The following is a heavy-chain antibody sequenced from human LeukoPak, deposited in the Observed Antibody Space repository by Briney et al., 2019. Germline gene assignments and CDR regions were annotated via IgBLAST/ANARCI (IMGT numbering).Heavy chain of an antibody. Sequence: GGSLRLSWAASGFTFSSYSMNWVRQAPGKGLEWVSYIRSSSSTIYYADSVKGRFTISRDNAKNSLYLQMNSLRAEDTAVYYXAREAXGAXAGFDYWGQGTLVTVSS. D-gene: IGHD6-13*01. V-gene: IGHV3-48*01. CDR2: IRSSSSTI. CDR1: GFTFSSYS. CDR3: AREAXGAXAGFDY. J-gene: IGHJ4*02.